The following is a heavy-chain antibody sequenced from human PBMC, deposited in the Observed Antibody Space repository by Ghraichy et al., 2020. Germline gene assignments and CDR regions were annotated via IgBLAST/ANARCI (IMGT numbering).Heavy chain of an antibody. D-gene: IGHD2-21*01. CDR2: ISGSGGST. Sequence: GESLNISCAASGFTFSSYAMSWVRQAPGKGLEWVSAISGSGGSTYYADSVKGRFTISRDNSKNTLYLQMNSLRAEDTAVYYCAKGDVVIAELFDYWGQGTLVTVSS. CDR3: AKGDVVIAELFDY. J-gene: IGHJ4*02. V-gene: IGHV3-23*01. CDR1: GFTFSSYA.